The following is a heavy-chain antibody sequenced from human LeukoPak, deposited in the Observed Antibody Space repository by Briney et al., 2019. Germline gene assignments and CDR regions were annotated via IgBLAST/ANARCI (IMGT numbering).Heavy chain of an antibody. CDR3: ARGIVVVPAAPPRY. J-gene: IGHJ4*02. V-gene: IGHV1-2*02. D-gene: IGHD2-2*01. Sequence: ASVKVSCKASGYTFTGYYMHWVRQAPGQGLEWMGWINPNSGGTNCAQKFQGRVTMTRDTSISTAYMELSRLRSDDTAVYYCARGIVVVPAAPPRYWGQGTLVTVSS. CDR1: GYTFTGYY. CDR2: INPNSGGT.